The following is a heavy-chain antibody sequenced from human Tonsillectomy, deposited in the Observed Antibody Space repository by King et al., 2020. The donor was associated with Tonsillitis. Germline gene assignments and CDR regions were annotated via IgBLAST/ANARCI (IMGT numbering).Heavy chain of an antibody. CDR3: AGIKYCSGDCYASYYYGMDV. V-gene: IGHV4-34*01. J-gene: IGHJ6*02. D-gene: IGHD2-21*02. CDR1: GGSFSDYY. Sequence: VQLQQWGAGLLKPSETLCLTCAVYGGSFSDYYWTWIRQPPGKGLEWIGEINHSGSTNYNPSLKSRVTISIDTSKKQFSLKLSSVLAADSAVYYCAGIKYCSGDCYASYYYGMDVWGQGTTVTVSS. CDR2: INHSGST.